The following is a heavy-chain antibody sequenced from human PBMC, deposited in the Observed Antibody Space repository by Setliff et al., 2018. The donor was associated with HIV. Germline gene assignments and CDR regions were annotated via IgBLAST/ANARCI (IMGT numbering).Heavy chain of an antibody. CDR2: IYYSGGT. CDR1: GGSISSGGYY. CDR3: ARVPTNPDFYYYYMDV. Sequence: PSETLSLTCTVSGGSISSGGYYWSWIRQHPGKGLEWIGYIYYSGGTYYNPSRKSRVTISVDTSKNQSSLKLSSVTAADTAVYYCARVPTNPDFYYYYMDVWGKGTTVTVSS. V-gene: IGHV4-31*03. J-gene: IGHJ6*03.